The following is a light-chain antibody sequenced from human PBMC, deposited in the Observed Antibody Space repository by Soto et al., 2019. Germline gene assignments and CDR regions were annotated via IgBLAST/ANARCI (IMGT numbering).Light chain of an antibody. J-gene: IGKJ4*01. Sequence: DIQMTQSPSSLSASVGDRVIITCRASQSISSWLAWYQQKPGKAPKLLIYDASSLESGVPSRFSGSASWTEFTLTISSLQPDDFATYYCQQYNSYPLTFGGGTKVDIK. CDR1: QSISSW. V-gene: IGKV1-5*01. CDR2: DAS. CDR3: QQYNSYPLT.